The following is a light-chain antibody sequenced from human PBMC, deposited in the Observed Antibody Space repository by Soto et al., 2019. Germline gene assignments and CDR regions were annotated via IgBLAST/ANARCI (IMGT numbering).Light chain of an antibody. CDR1: QTISSW. J-gene: IGKJ3*01. CDR2: DAS. V-gene: IGKV1-5*01. CDR3: QQYNSYST. Sequence: LKMTQAPSTVSGSVGDRVTITCRASQTISSWLAWYQQKPGKAPKLLIYDASSLGSGVPSRFSGSGSGTEFTLTISSLQPDDFATYYCQQYNSYSTFGPGTKVDI.